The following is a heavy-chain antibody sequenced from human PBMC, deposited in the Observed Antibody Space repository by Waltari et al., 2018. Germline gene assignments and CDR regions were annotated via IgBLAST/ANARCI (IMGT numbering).Heavy chain of an antibody. D-gene: IGHD2-2*01. CDR2: IYHSGST. J-gene: IGHJ4*02. CDR3: ARSAGKYQLLRGSFDY. Sequence: QVQLQESGPGLVKPSETLSLTCTVSGYSISSGYYWGWIRQPPGKGLEWIGSIYHSGSTYYNPSLKSRVTISVDTSKNQFSLKLSSVTAADTAVYYCARSAGKYQLLRGSFDYWGQGTLVTVSS. CDR1: GYSISSGYY. V-gene: IGHV4-38-2*02.